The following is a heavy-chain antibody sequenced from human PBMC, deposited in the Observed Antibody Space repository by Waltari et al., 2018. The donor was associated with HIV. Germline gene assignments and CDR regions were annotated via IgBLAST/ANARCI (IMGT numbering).Heavy chain of an antibody. V-gene: IGHV1-2*02. CDR1: GYTFTGYY. CDR3: ARTFLYGSGGTCYFDY. CDR2: INPNRGGT. Sequence: QVQLVQSGAEVKKPGASVKVSCKASGYTFTGYYMHWVRQAPGQGLEWMGWINPNRGGTNYAQKLQGRVTMTRDTSISTAYMELSRLRSDDTVVYYCARTFLYGSGGTCYFDYWGQGTLVTVSS. J-gene: IGHJ4*02. D-gene: IGHD2-15*01.